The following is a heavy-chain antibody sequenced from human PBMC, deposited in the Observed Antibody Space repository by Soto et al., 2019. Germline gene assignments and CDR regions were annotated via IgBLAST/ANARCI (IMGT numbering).Heavy chain of an antibody. CDR3: ARAAAKGWFPLSYFDY. D-gene: IGHD2-15*01. Sequence: QVQLVQSGAEVKKPGSSVKVSCKASGGTFSSYTISWVRQAPGQGLEWMGRIIPILGIANYAQKFQGRVTITADKSTSTAYMELSSLRSEDTAVYYCARAAAKGWFPLSYFDYWGQGTLVTVSS. V-gene: IGHV1-69*02. CDR2: IIPILGIA. J-gene: IGHJ4*02. CDR1: GGTFSSYT.